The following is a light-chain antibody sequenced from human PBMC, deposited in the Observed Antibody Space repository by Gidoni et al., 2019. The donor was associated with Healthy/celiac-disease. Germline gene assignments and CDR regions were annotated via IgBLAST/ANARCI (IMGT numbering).Light chain of an antibody. J-gene: IGKJ3*01. CDR1: QSVSSH. Sequence: EIVLTQSPATLSLSPGERATLSCRARQSVSSHLAWYQQKPGQAPRLLIYDASNRATGIPARFSGSGSGTDLTLTISSLGPEDVAVYYCQQRSNWPPVFTFGPGTKVDIK. CDR3: QQRSNWPPVFT. CDR2: DAS. V-gene: IGKV3-11*01.